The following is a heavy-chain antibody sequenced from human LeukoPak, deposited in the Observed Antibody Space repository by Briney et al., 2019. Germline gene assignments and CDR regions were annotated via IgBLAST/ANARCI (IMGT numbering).Heavy chain of an antibody. V-gene: IGHV3-74*01. J-gene: IGHJ1*01. CDR3: VRGDGGH. CDR1: GFTFSSYW. Sequence: PGGCLRLSCAASGFTFSSYWMYWARHVPGKGLVWVSGTNTDGSSTSYADSVKGRFTISRDNAKNSLYLQMNSLRAEDTALYYCVRGDGGHWGQGTLVTVSS. D-gene: IGHD5-24*01. CDR2: TNTDGSST.